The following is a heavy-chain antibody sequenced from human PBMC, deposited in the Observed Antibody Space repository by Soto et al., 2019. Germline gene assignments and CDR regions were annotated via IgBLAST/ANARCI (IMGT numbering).Heavy chain of an antibody. CDR1: EFTFKSYG. CDR2: MSYDGNKK. D-gene: IGHD2-2*01. J-gene: IGHJ4*02. CDR3: AKDSYRGDIVLTPAPYGNDY. V-gene: IGHV3-30*18. Sequence: QVQLVESGGGVVQAGRSLRLSCVASEFTFKSYGMHWVRQAPGKGLAWVAVMSYDGNKKHYADSVRGRFTISRDNSKNTLYLQMNSLRTEDTAVYYCAKDSYRGDIVLTPAPYGNDYWGQGTLVTVSS.